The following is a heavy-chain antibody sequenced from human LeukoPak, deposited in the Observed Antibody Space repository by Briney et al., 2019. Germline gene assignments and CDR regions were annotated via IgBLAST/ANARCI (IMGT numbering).Heavy chain of an antibody. CDR1: GFTFSNYW. V-gene: IGHV3-74*01. D-gene: IGHD1-14*01. Sequence: GGSLRLSCAASGFTFSNYWMHWVRQAPGKGLVWVSRINSDGSRTTYADSVKGRFTISRDNAKNTLYLQMNSLRAEDTAVYYCARDLTLDYYMDVWGKGTTVTVSS. CDR2: INSDGSRT. CDR3: ARDLTLDYYMDV. J-gene: IGHJ6*03.